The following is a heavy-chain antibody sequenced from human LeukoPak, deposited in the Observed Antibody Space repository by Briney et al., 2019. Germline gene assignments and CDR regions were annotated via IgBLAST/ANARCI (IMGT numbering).Heavy chain of an antibody. D-gene: IGHD6-19*01. V-gene: IGHV3-23*01. CDR1: GFTFITYA. Sequence: GGSLRLSCAASGFTFITYAMSWVRQAPGKGLEWVSGIRGSDGSSYYADSVKGRFTISRDNSKNMLYLQMSSLRAEDTAVYYCASGAGTEYYGMDVWGQGTTVTVSS. CDR2: IRGSDGSS. J-gene: IGHJ6*02. CDR3: ASGAGTEYYGMDV.